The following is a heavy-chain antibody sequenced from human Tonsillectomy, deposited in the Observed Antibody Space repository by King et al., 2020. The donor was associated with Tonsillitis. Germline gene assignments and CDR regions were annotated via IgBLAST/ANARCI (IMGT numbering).Heavy chain of an antibody. Sequence: QLVQSGAEVKKPGASVKVSCKASGYTFTAYYIHWVRQTPGQGLEWMGWINPNGGGTNSAQKFQGWVTMTRDTSISTAYMELSRLGSDDTAVYYCARELAPRSGSPFRRYYYYMDVWGKGTTVTVSS. CDR1: GYTFTAYY. V-gene: IGHV1-2*04. CDR2: INPNGGGT. D-gene: IGHD3-10*01. CDR3: ARELAPRSGSPFRRYYYYMDV. J-gene: IGHJ6*03.